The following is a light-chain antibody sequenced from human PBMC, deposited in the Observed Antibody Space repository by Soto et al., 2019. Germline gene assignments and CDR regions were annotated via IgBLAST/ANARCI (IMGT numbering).Light chain of an antibody. CDR3: QQYYDTPLA. Sequence: DIVMTQSPDSLAVSLGERATINCKSSQSVLYSSNNKNYLAWYQQKPGQPPKLLIYWASTREYGVSDRFSGSGSGTDFTLTINSLQAEDVEVYYCQQYYDTPLAFGGGTKVDIK. V-gene: IGKV4-1*01. CDR1: QSVLYSSNNKNY. J-gene: IGKJ4*01. CDR2: WAS.